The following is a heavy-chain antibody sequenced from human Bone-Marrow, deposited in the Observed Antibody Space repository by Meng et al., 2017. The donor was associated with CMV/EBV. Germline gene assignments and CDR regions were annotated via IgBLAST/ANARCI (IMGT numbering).Heavy chain of an antibody. Sequence: GGSLRLSCATSGFTFSSFAINSVRQAPGKGLEWVSVIYSGGSTYYADSVKGRFTISRDNSKNTLYLQMNSLRAEDTAVYYCATIGAGHGELDIWGQGTMVTVSS. D-gene: IGHD6-13*01. CDR3: ATIGAGHGELDI. J-gene: IGHJ3*02. CDR1: GFTFSSFA. CDR2: IYSGGST. V-gene: IGHV3-53*01.